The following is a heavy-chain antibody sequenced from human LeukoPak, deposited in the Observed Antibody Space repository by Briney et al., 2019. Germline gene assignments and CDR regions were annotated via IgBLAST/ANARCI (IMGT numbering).Heavy chain of an antibody. J-gene: IGHJ3*02. Sequence: PGGSLRLSCAASGFTFSSYAMSWVRQAPGKVLEWVSAISGSGGSTYYADSVKGRFTISRDNSKNTLYLQMNSLRAEDTAVYYCAKAISQQHGSNDAFDIWGQGTMVTVSS. V-gene: IGHV3-23*01. D-gene: IGHD6-13*01. CDR3: AKAISQQHGSNDAFDI. CDR1: GFTFSSYA. CDR2: ISGSGGST.